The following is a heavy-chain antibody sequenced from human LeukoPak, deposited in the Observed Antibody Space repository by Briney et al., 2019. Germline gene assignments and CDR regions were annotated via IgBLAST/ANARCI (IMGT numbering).Heavy chain of an antibody. J-gene: IGHJ4*02. CDR3: AKGRIYDSSGYDY. D-gene: IGHD3-22*01. CDR2: ISGSGGST. V-gene: IGHV3-23*01. Sequence: GGSLRLSCAASGFTFSSYAMSWVRQAPGKGLEWVSAISGSGGSTYYADSVKGRFTISRDNSKNTLYLQMDSLRAEDTAVYYCAKGRIYDSSGYDYWGQGTLVTVSS. CDR1: GFTFSSYA.